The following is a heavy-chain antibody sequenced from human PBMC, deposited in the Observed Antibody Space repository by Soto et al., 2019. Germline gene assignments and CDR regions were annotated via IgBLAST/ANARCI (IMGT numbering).Heavy chain of an antibody. V-gene: IGHV3-9*01. CDR3: AKGEWLLPRDAFDI. D-gene: IGHD3-3*01. Sequence: GGSLRLSCAASGFTFDDYAMHWVRQAPGKGLEWVSGISWNSGSIGYADSVKGRFTISRDNAKNSLYLQMNSLRAEDTALYYCAKGEWLLPRDAFDIWGQGTMVT. CDR1: GFTFDDYA. J-gene: IGHJ3*02. CDR2: ISWNSGSI.